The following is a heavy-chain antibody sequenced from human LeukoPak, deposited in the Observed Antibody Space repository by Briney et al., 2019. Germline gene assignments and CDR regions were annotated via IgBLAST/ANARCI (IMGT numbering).Heavy chain of an antibody. CDR2: ISYDGSNK. CDR3: ASLHLAYNWKDY. V-gene: IGHV3-30*04. D-gene: IGHD1-20*01. CDR1: GFTFSSYA. Sequence: PGGSLRLSCAASGFTFSSYAMHWVRQAPGKGLEWVAVISYDGSNKYYADSVKGRFTISRDNSKNTLYLQMNSLRAEDTAVYYCASLHLAYNWKDYWGQGILVTVSS. J-gene: IGHJ4*02.